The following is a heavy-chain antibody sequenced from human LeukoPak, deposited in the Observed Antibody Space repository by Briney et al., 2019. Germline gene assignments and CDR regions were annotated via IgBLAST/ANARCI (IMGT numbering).Heavy chain of an antibody. CDR1: GASISGSNYY. Sequence: SETLSLTCAVSGASISGSNYYWGWIRQPPGKGLEWIGNIYSSGSTYYNASLQSRVTISIDTSKNQFSLRLNSVTAADTAVYYCAKSGGYGLIDYWGQGTRVTVSS. V-gene: IGHV4-39*01. D-gene: IGHD1-26*01. J-gene: IGHJ4*02. CDR2: IYSSGST. CDR3: AKSGGYGLIDY.